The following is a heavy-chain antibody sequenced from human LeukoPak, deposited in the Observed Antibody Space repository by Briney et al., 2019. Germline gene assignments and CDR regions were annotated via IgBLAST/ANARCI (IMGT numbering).Heavy chain of an antibody. Sequence: ASVKVSCKASGYTFTGYYMHWVRQAPGQGLEWMGWINPNSGGTNYAQKFQGRVTMTRDTSISTAYMELSRLRSDDTAVYYCARERALSGYCSSTSCGSWFDPWGQGTLVTVSS. CDR3: ARERALSGYCSSTSCGSWFDP. V-gene: IGHV1-2*02. CDR1: GYTFTGYY. CDR2: INPNSGGT. J-gene: IGHJ5*02. D-gene: IGHD2-2*01.